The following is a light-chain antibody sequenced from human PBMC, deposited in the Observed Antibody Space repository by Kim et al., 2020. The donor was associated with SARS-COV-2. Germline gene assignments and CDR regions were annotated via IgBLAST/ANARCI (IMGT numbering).Light chain of an antibody. V-gene: IGKV3-15*01. Sequence: PEKRSTPSCRASQTINNKLVWYQQNPGQPPRLLIYDATTRAAGVPARFIGGGSETDFTLTVSSLQSEDFAVYYCQQSNDWPPLTFGQGTKVDIK. CDR2: DAT. CDR3: QQSNDWPPLT. J-gene: IGKJ1*01. CDR1: QTINNK.